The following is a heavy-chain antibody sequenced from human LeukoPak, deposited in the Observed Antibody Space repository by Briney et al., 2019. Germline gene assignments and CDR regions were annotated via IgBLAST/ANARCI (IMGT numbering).Heavy chain of an antibody. CDR2: IYTSGST. Sequence: SETLSLTCTVSGGSISSSSYYWGWIRQPPGKGLEWIGRIYTSGSTNYNPSLKSRVTMSVDTSKNQFSLKLSSVTAADTAVYYCARGPPGWELLDWFDPWGQGTLVTVSS. D-gene: IGHD1-26*01. V-gene: IGHV4-39*07. J-gene: IGHJ5*02. CDR3: ARGPPGWELLDWFDP. CDR1: GGSISSSSYY.